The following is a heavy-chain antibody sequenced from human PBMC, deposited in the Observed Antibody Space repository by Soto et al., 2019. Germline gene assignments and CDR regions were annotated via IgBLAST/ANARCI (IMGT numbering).Heavy chain of an antibody. CDR3: ARGDSSGWYYGRDYYYYGMDV. CDR1: GFTFSSYG. CDR2: IWYDGSNK. D-gene: IGHD6-19*01. Sequence: RRLSCAASGFTFSSYGMHWVRQAPGKGLEWVAVIWYDGSNKYYADSVKGRFTISRDNSKNTLYLQMNSLRAEDTAVYYCARGDSSGWYYGRDYYYYGMDVWGQGTTVTVSS. V-gene: IGHV3-33*01. J-gene: IGHJ6*02.